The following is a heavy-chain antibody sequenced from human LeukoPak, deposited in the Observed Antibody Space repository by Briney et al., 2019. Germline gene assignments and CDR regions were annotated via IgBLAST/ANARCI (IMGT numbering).Heavy chain of an antibody. J-gene: IGHJ4*02. CDR2: IYYSGST. CDR1: GGSISSYY. V-gene: IGHV4-59*08. D-gene: IGHD3-3*01. Sequence: SETLSLTCTVSGGSISSYYWSWIRQPPGKGLEWIGYIYYSGSTNYSPSLTSRVTISLDTSKNQFSLKLSSVTAADTAVYYCARRRGNFWSDYYAFDYWGLGALVTVSS. CDR3: ARRRGNFWSDYYAFDY.